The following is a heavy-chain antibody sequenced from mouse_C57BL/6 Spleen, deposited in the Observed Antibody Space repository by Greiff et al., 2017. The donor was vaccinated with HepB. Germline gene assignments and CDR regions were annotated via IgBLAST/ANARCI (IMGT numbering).Heavy chain of an antibody. Sequence: VQLQQSGTELVKPGASVKLSCKASGYTFTSYWMHWVKQRPGQGLEWIGNINPSNGGTNYNEKFKSKATLTVDKSSSTAYMQLSSLPSEDSAVYYCAREPGTRDFDYWGQGTTLTVSS. CDR2: INPSNGGT. D-gene: IGHD4-1*01. CDR3: AREPGTRDFDY. V-gene: IGHV1-53*01. CDR1: GYTFTSYW. J-gene: IGHJ2*01.